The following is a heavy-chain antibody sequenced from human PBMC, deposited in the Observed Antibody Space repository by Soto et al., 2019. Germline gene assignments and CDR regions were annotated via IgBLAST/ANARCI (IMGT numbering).Heavy chain of an antibody. CDR3: AIPRTGLRGPIDY. CDR1: GVSISSGGYY. V-gene: IGHV4-31*03. CDR2: IYYSAST. D-gene: IGHD5-18*01. Sequence: TLSLTCTVSGVSISSGGYYWSWLRQHPWKGLVWIGYIYYSASTYYNPSLKSRVTISVDTSKNQFSLKLSSVTAADTAVYYFAIPRTGLRGPIDYWGQGTLVTVSS. J-gene: IGHJ4*02.